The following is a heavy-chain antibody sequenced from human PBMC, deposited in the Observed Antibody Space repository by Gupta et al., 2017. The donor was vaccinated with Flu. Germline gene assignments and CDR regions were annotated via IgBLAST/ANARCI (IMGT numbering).Heavy chain of an antibody. D-gene: IGHD1-20*01. Sequence: WIRQPPGKALEWLALIYWDDDKRYSPSLKSRLAITKDTSKNQVVLTMTNMDPVDTATYYCAHRLHNWNSFDYWGQGTLVTVSS. CDR2: IYWDDDK. CDR3: AHRLHNWNSFDY. J-gene: IGHJ4*02. V-gene: IGHV2-5*02.